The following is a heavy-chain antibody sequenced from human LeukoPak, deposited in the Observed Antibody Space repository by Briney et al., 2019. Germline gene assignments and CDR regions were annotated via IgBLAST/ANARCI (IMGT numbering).Heavy chain of an antibody. Sequence: PSETLSLTCTVSGGSISSYYWSWIRQPPGKGLEWIGYIYYSGSTNYNPSLKSRVTISVDTSKNQFSLKLSSVTAADTAVYYCARPGGNDSSGYYSVGWYFDLWGRGTLVTVSS. CDR3: ARPGGNDSSGYYSVGWYFDL. CDR1: GGSISSYY. J-gene: IGHJ2*01. V-gene: IGHV4-59*01. D-gene: IGHD3-22*01. CDR2: IYYSGST.